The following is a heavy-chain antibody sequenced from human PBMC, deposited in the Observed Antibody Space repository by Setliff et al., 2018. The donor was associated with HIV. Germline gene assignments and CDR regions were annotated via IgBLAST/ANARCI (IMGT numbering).Heavy chain of an antibody. CDR2: IFYSGST. D-gene: IGHD3-16*01. Sequence: PSETLSLTCTVSGGSLSSSIYYWGWIRQPPGKGLEWIGSIFYSGSTYYNPSLKSRVTISVDTSKNQFSLKLSSVTAADTAMYYCARHGASYYYYYMDVWGKGTTVTVSS. CDR1: GGSLSSSIYY. V-gene: IGHV4-39*01. CDR3: ARHGASYYYYYMDV. J-gene: IGHJ6*03.